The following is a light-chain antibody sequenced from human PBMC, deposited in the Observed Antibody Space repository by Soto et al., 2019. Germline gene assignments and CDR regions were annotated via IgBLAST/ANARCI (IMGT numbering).Light chain of an antibody. CDR3: LQESNYPLT. CDR1: QGVRED. V-gene: IGKV1-6*01. CDR2: SAS. J-gene: IGKJ4*01. Sequence: IQMTQSPSSLSASVGDRVTITCRASQGVREDVGWYQQKPGKAPKLLIYSASTLQSGVPSRFSGSGSGTDFTLTISGLQSEDFATYYCLQESNYPLTFGGGTKVEIK.